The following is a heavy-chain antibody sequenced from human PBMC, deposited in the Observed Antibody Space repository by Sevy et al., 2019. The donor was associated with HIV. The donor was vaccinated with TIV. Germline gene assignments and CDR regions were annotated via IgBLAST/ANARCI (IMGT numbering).Heavy chain of an antibody. CDR2: ISASGTT. D-gene: IGHD3-9*01. CDR3: VKEHFDWLLPSYYFDL. CDR1: GGSISTVDYY. Sequence: SETPSLTCTISGGSISTVDYYCTWIRQPAGKGLEWIGRISASGTTTHNPSLESRVTMSVDTSQNQFSLKLTSVTAADAAMYYCVKEHFDWLLPSYYFDLWGRGTLVTVSS. J-gene: IGHJ2*01. V-gene: IGHV4-61*02.